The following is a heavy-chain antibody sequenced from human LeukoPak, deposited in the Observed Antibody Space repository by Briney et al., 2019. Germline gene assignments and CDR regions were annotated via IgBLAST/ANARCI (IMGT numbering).Heavy chain of an antibody. CDR2: IYPGDSDT. V-gene: IGHV5-51*01. D-gene: IGHD5-12*01. J-gene: IGHJ4*02. Sequence: LGASLQISCEASGCIFTTYWIGWGRQLPGKGLEGVGNIYPGDSDTRYSPSFQGRVTISVDKSIGTAYLQWSSLKASDTAIHYCARQNGYDSSYYFDNWGQGNLVTVSS. CDR1: GCIFTTYW. CDR3: ARQNGYDSSYYFDN.